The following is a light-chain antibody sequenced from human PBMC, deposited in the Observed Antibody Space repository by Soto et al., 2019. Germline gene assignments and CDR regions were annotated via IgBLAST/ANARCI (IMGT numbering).Light chain of an antibody. CDR1: QSINTN. CDR2: VAS. V-gene: IGKV3-15*01. Sequence: EIVMTQSPATLSVSPGERATLSCRASQSINTNIAWYKRKPGQAPRLLIYVASTRATGIPARFSGSGSGTEFTLTISSLQSEDFAVYYCQQYYQWPTFGGGTKVEIK. J-gene: IGKJ4*01. CDR3: QQYYQWPT.